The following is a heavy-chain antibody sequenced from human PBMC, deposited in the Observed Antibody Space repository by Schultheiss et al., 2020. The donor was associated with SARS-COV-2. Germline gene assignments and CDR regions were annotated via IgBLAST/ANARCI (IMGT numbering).Heavy chain of an antibody. V-gene: IGHV4-61*02. CDR3: AREGPYSTGDAFDI. J-gene: IGHJ3*02. CDR2: IYTSGST. CDR1: GGSISSGSYY. Sequence: SETLSLTCTVSGGSISSGSYYWSWIRQPAGKGLEWIGRIYTSGSTNYNPSLKSRVTISVDTSKNQFSLKLSSVTAADTAVYYCAREGPYSTGDAFDIWGQGTTVTVSS. D-gene: IGHD6-25*01.